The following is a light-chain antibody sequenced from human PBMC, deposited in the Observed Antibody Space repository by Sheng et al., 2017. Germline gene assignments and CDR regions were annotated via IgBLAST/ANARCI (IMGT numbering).Light chain of an antibody. CDR3: QQYGSSPKT. V-gene: IGKV3-11*01. Sequence: EVVLTQSPATLSLSPGERATFSCRASENVNRYVVWYQQRPGQTPRLLIDEASDRATGIPVRFSGSGSGTDFTLTISSLEPEDFAVYYCQQYGSSPKTFGQGSKVEIK. CDR1: ENVNRY. CDR2: EAS. J-gene: IGKJ1*01.